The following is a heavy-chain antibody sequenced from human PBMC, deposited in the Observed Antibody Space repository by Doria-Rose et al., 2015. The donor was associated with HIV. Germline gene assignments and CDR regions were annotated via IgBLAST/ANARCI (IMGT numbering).Heavy chain of an antibody. CDR2: ILPDDER. D-gene: IGHD6-13*01. CDR1: GVSLSSPGMG. Sequence: QITLKESGPVLVKPTETPTLTCTVSGVSLSSPGMGVSWIRQPPGKALEWLANILPDDERSYNTSLKSRLTISRGTSKSQVVLTMTDMDPVDTATYYCARIKSSRWYHKYYFDFWGQGTLVIVSA. V-gene: IGHV2-26*01. CDR3: ARIKSSRWYHKYYFDF. J-gene: IGHJ4*02.